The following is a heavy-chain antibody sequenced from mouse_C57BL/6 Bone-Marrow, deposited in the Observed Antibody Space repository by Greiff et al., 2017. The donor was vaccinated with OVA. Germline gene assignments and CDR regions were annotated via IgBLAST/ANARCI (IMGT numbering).Heavy chain of an antibody. Sequence: EVQLQQSGAELVKPGASVKLSCTASGFNIKDYYMHWVKQRTEQGLEWIGRIDPEDGETKYAPKFPGKATITADTSSNTAYLQLSSLTSEDTAVYYCARSYYGSSHFAYWGQGTLVTVSA. CDR2: IDPEDGET. CDR3: ARSYYGSSHFAY. J-gene: IGHJ3*01. CDR1: GFNIKDYY. D-gene: IGHD1-1*01. V-gene: IGHV14-2*01.